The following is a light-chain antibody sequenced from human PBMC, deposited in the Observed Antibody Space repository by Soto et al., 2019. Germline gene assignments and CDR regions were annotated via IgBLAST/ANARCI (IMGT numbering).Light chain of an antibody. Sequence: QAVVTQPPSVSGAPGQRVTISCTGSSSNIGAGYDVHWYQQRPGTAPKLLIFGNINRPSGVPDRFSGSKSGTSASLAITGLQAEDEGDYYCCSYANSGSFVFGTGTKLTVL. J-gene: IGLJ1*01. CDR1: SSNIGAGYD. V-gene: IGLV1-40*01. CDR3: CSYANSGSFV. CDR2: GNI.